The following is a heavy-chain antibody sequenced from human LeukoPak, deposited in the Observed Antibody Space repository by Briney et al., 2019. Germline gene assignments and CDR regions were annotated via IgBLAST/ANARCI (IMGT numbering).Heavy chain of an antibody. J-gene: IGHJ6*03. D-gene: IGHD3-22*01. Sequence: GGSLRLSCAASGFTFSSYTMNWVRQAPGKGLEWVSSISSSSSFIDYADSVKGRFTISRDNAKNSLYVQMNSLRAEDTAVYYCARRPPDYYDSSGYPYYYYYMDVWGKGTTVTVSS. CDR3: ARRPPDYYDSSGYPYYYYYMDV. V-gene: IGHV3-21*01. CDR1: GFTFSSYT. CDR2: ISSSSSFI.